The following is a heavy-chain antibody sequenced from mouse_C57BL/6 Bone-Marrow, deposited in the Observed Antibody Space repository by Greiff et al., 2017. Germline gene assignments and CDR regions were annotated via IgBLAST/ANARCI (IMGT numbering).Heavy chain of an antibody. CDR2: FYPGSGSI. Sequence: VQLQQSGAELVKPGASVKLSCKASGYTFTEYTIHWVKQRSGQGLEWIGWFYPGSGSIKYKEKFKDKATLTADKSSSTVYMELSRLTSEDSAVYFCARHEVYYGNYPYAMDYWGQGTSVTVSS. D-gene: IGHD2-1*01. CDR1: GYTFTEYT. J-gene: IGHJ4*01. V-gene: IGHV1-62-2*01. CDR3: ARHEVYYGNYPYAMDY.